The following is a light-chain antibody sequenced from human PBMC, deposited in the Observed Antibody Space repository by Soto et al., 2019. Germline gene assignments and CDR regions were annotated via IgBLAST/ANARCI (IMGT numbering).Light chain of an antibody. Sequence: DIQMTQSPSYLSASVGDRVTITCQASQDIRKYLNWYQQKPGRAPKLLIYGASNLETGVPSRFSGSGYGTDFIFTISSLQPEDIATYYCQHYDNLPPFTFGPGTKVAIK. CDR1: QDIRKY. CDR2: GAS. V-gene: IGKV1-33*01. J-gene: IGKJ3*01. CDR3: QHYDNLPPFT.